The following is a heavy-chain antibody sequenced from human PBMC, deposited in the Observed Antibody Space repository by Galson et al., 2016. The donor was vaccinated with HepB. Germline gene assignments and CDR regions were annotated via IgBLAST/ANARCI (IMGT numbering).Heavy chain of an antibody. CDR2: VSYDGSII. J-gene: IGHJ2*01. CDR1: GFTFSGYA. D-gene: IGHD6-13*01. Sequence: SLRLSCAASGFTFSGYAMHWVRQAPGKGLEWVAVVSYDGSIISYADSVKGRFTISRHNSKNTLYLQMNSLRLEDAAVYYCARVPSSSWFSPWYFDLWGRGTLVTVSS. V-gene: IGHV3-30*04. CDR3: ARVPSSSWFSPWYFDL.